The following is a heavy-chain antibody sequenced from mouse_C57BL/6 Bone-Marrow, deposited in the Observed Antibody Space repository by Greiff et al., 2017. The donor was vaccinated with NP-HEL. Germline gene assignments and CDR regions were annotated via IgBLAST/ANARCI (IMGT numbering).Heavy chain of an antibody. CDR2: IWSGGST. CDR1: GFSLTSYG. V-gene: IGHV2-2*01. D-gene: IGHD1-1*01. J-gene: IGHJ3*01. CDR3: ARRGYYYGRTAWFAY. Sequence: VQLQQSGPGLVQPSQSLSITCTVSGFSLTSYGVHWVRQSPGKGLEWLGVIWSGGSTDYNAAFISRLSISKDNSKSQVFFKMNSLQADDTAIYYCARRGYYYGRTAWFAYWGQGTLVTVSA.